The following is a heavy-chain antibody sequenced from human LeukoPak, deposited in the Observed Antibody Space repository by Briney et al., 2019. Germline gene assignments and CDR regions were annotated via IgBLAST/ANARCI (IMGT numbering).Heavy chain of an antibody. D-gene: IGHD1-26*01. J-gene: IGHJ4*02. CDR1: GYTFTGYY. V-gene: IGHV1-2*02. CDR2: INPHSGVT. CDR3: ARDQVAATSAQNFDY. Sequence: GASVKVSCKASGYTFTGYYLHWVRQAPGQGLEWMGWINPHSGVTTFPQKFQGRVTMTMDTSISTTYMELNRLRSDDTAVYYCARDQVAATSAQNFDYWGQGTLVTVSS.